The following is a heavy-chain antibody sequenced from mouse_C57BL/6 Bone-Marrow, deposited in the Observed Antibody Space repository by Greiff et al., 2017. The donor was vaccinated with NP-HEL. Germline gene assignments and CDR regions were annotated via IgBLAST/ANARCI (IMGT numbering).Heavy chain of an antibody. Sequence: EVQGVESGGGLVQPGGSMKLSCATSGFTFSDAWMDWVRQSPEKGLEWVAEIRNKANNHATYYAESVKGRFTISRDDSKSSVYLQMNSLRAEDTGIYYCTRNYGTHYYAMDYWGQGTSVTVSS. CDR3: TRNYGTHYYAMDY. CDR2: IRNKANNHAT. J-gene: IGHJ4*01. CDR1: GFTFSDAW. D-gene: IGHD1-1*01. V-gene: IGHV6-6*01.